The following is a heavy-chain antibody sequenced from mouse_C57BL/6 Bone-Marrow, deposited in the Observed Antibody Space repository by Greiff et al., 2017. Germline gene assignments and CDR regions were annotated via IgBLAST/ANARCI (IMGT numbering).Heavy chain of an antibody. CDR3: ARRARISGGFAY. CDR1: GYTFTSYW. V-gene: IGHV1-59*01. D-gene: IGHD3-3*01. J-gene: IGHJ3*01. Sequence: VKLQQPGAELVRPGTSVKLSCKASGYTFTSYWMHWVKQRPGQGLEWIGVIDPSDSYTNYNQKFKGKATLTVDTSSSTAYMQLISLTSEDSAVYDCARRARISGGFAYWGQGTLVTVSA. CDR2: IDPSDSYT.